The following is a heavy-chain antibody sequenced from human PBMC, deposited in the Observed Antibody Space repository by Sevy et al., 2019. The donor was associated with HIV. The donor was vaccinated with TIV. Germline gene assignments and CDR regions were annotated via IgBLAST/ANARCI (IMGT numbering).Heavy chain of an antibody. J-gene: IGHJ6*02. Sequence: GGSLRLSCVGSGFTFREYSMNWVRQAPGKGLEWVANIKQDGSEKYYVDSVKGRFTISRDNAKNSLYLQMNSLRAEDTAVYYCARDGGFVYYGMDVWGQGTTVTVSS. CDR1: GFTFREYS. CDR3: ARDGGFVYYGMDV. CDR2: IKQDGSEK. D-gene: IGHD3-16*01. V-gene: IGHV3-7*03.